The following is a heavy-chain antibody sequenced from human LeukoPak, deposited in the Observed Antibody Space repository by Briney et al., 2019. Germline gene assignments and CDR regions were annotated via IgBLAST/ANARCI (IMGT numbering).Heavy chain of an antibody. D-gene: IGHD3-3*01. CDR2: ISYDGSNK. V-gene: IGHV3-30*04. CDR3: ARGISGSGYYHFDY. CDR1: GFTFSSYA. Sequence: GRSLRLSCAAPGFTFSSYAIHWVRQAPGKGLEWVAVISYDGSNKYYADSVKGRFTISRDNSKNTLYLQMNSLRAEDTAVYYCARGISGSGYYHFDYWGQGTLVTVSS. J-gene: IGHJ4*02.